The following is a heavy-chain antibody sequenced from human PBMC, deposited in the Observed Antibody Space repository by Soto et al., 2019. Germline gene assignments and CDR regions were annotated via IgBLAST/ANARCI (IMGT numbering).Heavy chain of an antibody. D-gene: IGHD3-10*01. V-gene: IGHV3-13*01. J-gene: IGHJ5*02. Sequence: VGSLRLSCAASGFILSDYDVHWVRQTSGHGLEWVARIGVVGDTNYSGSVKGRFTISRQNARNSFFLQMNSLIAGDTAVYFCVRGLPGGFDPWGQGTLVTAPQ. CDR3: VRGLPGGFDP. CDR2: IGVVGDT. CDR1: GFILSDYD.